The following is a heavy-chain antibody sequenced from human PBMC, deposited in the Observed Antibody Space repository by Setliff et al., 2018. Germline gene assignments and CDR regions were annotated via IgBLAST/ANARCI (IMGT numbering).Heavy chain of an antibody. D-gene: IGHD3-3*01. CDR1: GGTFTYYY. J-gene: IGHJ6*03. Sequence: PSETLSLTCAAYGGTFTYYYWTWIRQSPGKGLEWIGEINHSGSTNYNPSLKSRVTISVDKSKNQFSLKLSSVTAADTAVYYCARMSGFLYMDVWGKGTTVTVSS. CDR3: ARMSGFLYMDV. V-gene: IGHV4-34*01. CDR2: INHSGST.